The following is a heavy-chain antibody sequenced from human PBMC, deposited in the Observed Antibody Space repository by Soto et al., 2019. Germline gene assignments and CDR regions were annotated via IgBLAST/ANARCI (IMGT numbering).Heavy chain of an antibody. D-gene: IGHD6-13*01. CDR2: IYHSGST. V-gene: IGHV4-38-2*02. Sequence: SETLSLTCTVSGYSISSGYYWGWIRQPPGKGLEWIGSIYHSGSTYYNPSLKSRVTISVDTSKNQFSLKLSSVTAADTAVYYCAREDSSSWYYYYGMDVWGQGTTVTVSS. J-gene: IGHJ6*02. CDR3: AREDSSSWYYYYGMDV. CDR1: GYSISSGYY.